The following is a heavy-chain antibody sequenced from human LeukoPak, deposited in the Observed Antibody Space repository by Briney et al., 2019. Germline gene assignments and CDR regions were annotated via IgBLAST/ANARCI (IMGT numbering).Heavy chain of an antibody. J-gene: IGHJ3*02. V-gene: IGHV4-61*02. D-gene: IGHD1-26*01. Sequence: SETLSLTCTVSGGSISSGSYYWSWPRQPAGMGLEWIGRIYNSGSTNYNPSLKSRVTISVDTSKNQFSLKLSSVTAADTAVYYCARDSGSYGSDAFDIWGQGTMVTVSS. CDR3: ARDSGSYGSDAFDI. CDR1: GGSISSGSYY. CDR2: IYNSGST.